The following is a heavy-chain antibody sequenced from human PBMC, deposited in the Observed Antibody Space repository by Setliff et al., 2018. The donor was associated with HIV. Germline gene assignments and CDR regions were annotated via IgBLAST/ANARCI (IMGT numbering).Heavy chain of an antibody. D-gene: IGHD1-26*01. V-gene: IGHV3-48*04. Sequence: PGGSLRLSCVASGFTFSSYTMHWVRQAPGKGLEWVSYISTSGNRIHYADSVKGRFTISRDNAKNSLYLQMDSLRAEDTAVYYCAPLVGATGAPSYWGQGTLVTAPQ. CDR3: APLVGATGAPSY. CDR1: GFTFSSYT. J-gene: IGHJ4*02. CDR2: ISTSGNRI.